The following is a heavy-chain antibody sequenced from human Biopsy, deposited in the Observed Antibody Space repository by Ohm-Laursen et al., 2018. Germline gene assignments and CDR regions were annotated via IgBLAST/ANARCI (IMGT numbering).Heavy chain of an antibody. CDR1: GYAVNDYF. D-gene: IGHD3-16*01. Sequence: SVKVSCKGSGYAVNDYFLHWLRQAPGQGPEWMGWISPNSGGANYAQKFQGRVTMTTDTSTSTVYLELRRLISDDTAVYYCARDIMNRIAGLVARSDVFDVWGQGTLVT. J-gene: IGHJ3*01. CDR3: ARDIMNRIAGLVARSDVFDV. V-gene: IGHV1-2*02. CDR2: ISPNSGGA.